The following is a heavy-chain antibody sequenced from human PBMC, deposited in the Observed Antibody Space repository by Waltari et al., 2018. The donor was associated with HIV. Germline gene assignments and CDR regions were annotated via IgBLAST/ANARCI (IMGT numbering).Heavy chain of an antibody. CDR1: GGTFSSYA. CDR2: SMPSFGKA. D-gene: IGHD2-15*01. Sequence: QVQLVQSGAEVKKPGSSVKVSCKASGGTFSSYAISWVRQAPGQGLEWMGGSMPSFGKANSAQKFKGRVTITADESTSTAYMELSSLRSEDTAVYYCARGGLAVVTPRWYFDLWGRGTLVTVSS. CDR3: ARGGLAVVTPRWYFDL. J-gene: IGHJ2*01. V-gene: IGHV1-69*12.